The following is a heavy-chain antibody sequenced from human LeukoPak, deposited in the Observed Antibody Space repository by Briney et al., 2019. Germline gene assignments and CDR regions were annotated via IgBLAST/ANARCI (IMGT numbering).Heavy chain of an antibody. CDR1: GYTFTSYD. D-gene: IGHD3-3*01. V-gene: IGHV1-8*01. CDR3: AGILDSNNWFDP. CDR2: MNPNSGNT. Sequence: ASVKVSCKASGYTFTSYDINWVRQATGQGLEWMGWMNPNSGNTGYAQKFQGRVTMTRNTSISTAYMELSSLRSEDTAVYYCAGILDSNNWFDPWGQGTLVTVSS. J-gene: IGHJ5*02.